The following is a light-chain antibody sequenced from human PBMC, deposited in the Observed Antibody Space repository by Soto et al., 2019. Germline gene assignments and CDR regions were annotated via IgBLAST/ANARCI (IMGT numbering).Light chain of an antibody. V-gene: IGKV3-20*01. J-gene: IGKJ1*01. CDR2: GAS. Sequence: EIVLTQSPGTLSLSPGERATLSCRASQSVSTSLAWYQQKPGQAPRLLVYGASNRATGIPDRFSGSGSGTDFTLTISRLEPEDFAVYDCHQDHTAPWTFGQGTKVEIK. CDR3: HQDHTAPWT. CDR1: QSVSTS.